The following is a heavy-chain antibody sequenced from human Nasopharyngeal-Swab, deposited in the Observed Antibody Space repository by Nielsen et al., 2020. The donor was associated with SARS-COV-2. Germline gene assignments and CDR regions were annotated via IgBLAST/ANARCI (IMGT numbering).Heavy chain of an antibody. CDR1: GFTFSSYA. V-gene: IGHV3-30-3*01. CDR2: ISEDGTEK. J-gene: IGHJ5*02. D-gene: IGHD1-7*01. Sequence: GGSLRLSCAASGFTFSSYAMHWVRQAPGKGLEWVAVISEDGTEKYFAESVKGRITISRDNSNNTLYLHMNGLRHEDTAVYFCARERPWNYLDPWGQGTLVTVSS. CDR3: ARERPWNYLDP.